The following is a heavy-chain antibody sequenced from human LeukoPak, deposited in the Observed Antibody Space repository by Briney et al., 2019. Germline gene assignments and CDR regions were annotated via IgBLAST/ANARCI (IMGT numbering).Heavy chain of an antibody. V-gene: IGHV4-39*01. Sequence: PSETLSLTCTVSGASISSSSNYWGWIRQPPGKGLEWIGSIYYSGSTYYNPSLKSRVTISVDTSKNQFSLKLSSVTAADTAMYYCARLYCSGGSCYSGLWSADYWRQGTLVTV. CDR2: IYYSGST. J-gene: IGHJ4*02. CDR3: ARLYCSGGSCYSGLWSADY. D-gene: IGHD2-15*01. CDR1: GASISSSSNY.